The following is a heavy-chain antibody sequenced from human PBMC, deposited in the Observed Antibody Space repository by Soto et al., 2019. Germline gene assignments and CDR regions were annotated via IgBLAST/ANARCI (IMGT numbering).Heavy chain of an antibody. CDR2: IYYTGST. CDR3: ARAGCYNYHYDF. Sequence: SETLSLTCSVSGVSISSYYWSWIRQTPGKGLEWIGYIYYTGSTKYNPSLASRVTISIETSKNQFSLKLSSATPADTAVYYCARAGCYNYHYDFWGQGTLVTVSS. V-gene: IGHV4-59*01. J-gene: IGHJ4*02. D-gene: IGHD1-1*01. CDR1: GVSISSYY.